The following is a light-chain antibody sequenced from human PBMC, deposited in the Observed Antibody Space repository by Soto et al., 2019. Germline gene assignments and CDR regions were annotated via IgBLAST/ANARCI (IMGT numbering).Light chain of an antibody. Sequence: EIVLTQSPGTLSLSPGERATLSCRASQSISGTYLAWYQQKPGRAPRILIYGASNRATGIPDRFSGSGSGTDFTLTISRLEPEDFAVYYCQHYGISPPWTFGQGTKVAIK. V-gene: IGKV3-20*01. CDR3: QHYGISPPWT. CDR2: GAS. CDR1: QSISGTY. J-gene: IGKJ1*01.